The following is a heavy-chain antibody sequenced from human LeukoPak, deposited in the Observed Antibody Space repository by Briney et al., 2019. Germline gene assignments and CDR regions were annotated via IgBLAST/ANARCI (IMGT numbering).Heavy chain of an antibody. Sequence: GVSVKVSCKASGYTFTGYYMHWVRQAPGQGLEWMGWINPNSGGTNYAQKFQGRVTMTRDTSISTAYMELSRLRSDDTAVYYCASWEGGYSYGYIGYWGQGTLVTVSS. D-gene: IGHD5-18*01. J-gene: IGHJ4*02. V-gene: IGHV1-2*02. CDR1: GYTFTGYY. CDR3: ASWEGGYSYGYIGY. CDR2: INPNSGGT.